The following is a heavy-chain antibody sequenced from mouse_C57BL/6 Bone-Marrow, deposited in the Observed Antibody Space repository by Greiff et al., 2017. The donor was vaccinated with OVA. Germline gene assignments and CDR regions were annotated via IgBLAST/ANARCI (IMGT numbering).Heavy chain of an antibody. J-gene: IGHJ2*01. D-gene: IGHD2-4*01. CDR1: GYAFSSSW. V-gene: IGHV1-82*01. CDR2: IYPGDGDT. CDR3: ATLYYDYDGDY. Sequence: VQLQESGPELVKPGASVKISCKASGYAFSSSWMNWVKQRPGKGLEWIGRIYPGDGDTNYNGKFKGKATLTADKSSSTAYMQLSSLTSEDSAVYFCATLYYDYDGDYWGQGTTLTVSS.